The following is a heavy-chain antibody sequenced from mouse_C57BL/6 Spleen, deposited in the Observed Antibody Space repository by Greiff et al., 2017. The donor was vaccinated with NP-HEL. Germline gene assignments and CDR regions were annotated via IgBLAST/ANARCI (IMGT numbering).Heavy chain of an antibody. Sequence: ESGGGLVKPGGSLKLSCAASGFTFSSYTMSWVRQTPEKRLEWVATISGGGGNTYYPDSVKGRFTISRDNAKNTLYLQMSSLRSEDTALYYCARQSNFYAMDYWGQGTSVTVSS. CDR2: ISGGGGNT. V-gene: IGHV5-9*01. D-gene: IGHD2-5*01. CDR3: ARQSNFYAMDY. J-gene: IGHJ4*01. CDR1: GFTFSSYT.